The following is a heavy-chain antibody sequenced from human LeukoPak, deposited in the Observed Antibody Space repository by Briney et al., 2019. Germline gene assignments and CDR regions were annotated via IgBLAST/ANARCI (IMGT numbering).Heavy chain of an antibody. CDR3: AKRGVVIRVILVGFHKEAYYFDS. D-gene: IGHD3-22*01. V-gene: IGHV3-23*01. Sequence: GGSLRLSCAVSGITLSNYGMSWVRQAPGKGLGWVAGISDSGGSTKYADSVKGRFTISRDNPKNTLYLQMNSLRAEDTAVYFCAKRGVVIRVILVGFHKEAYYFDSWGQGALVTVSS. CDR1: GITLSNYG. J-gene: IGHJ4*02. CDR2: ISDSGGST.